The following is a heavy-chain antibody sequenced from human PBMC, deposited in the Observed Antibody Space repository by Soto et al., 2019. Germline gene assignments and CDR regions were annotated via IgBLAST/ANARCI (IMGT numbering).Heavy chain of an antibody. Sequence: QVHLVESGGGVVQPGQSLRLSCAASGFAFNTYAMHWLRQAPGKGLEWVAIISYDATNKFYADSVKGRFTISRDNSKNTLYLRMNNLGAEDTAVYYCAKTDPGGRCAGICYPDYWGQGTLVTVSS. J-gene: IGHJ4*02. V-gene: IGHV3-30*18. D-gene: IGHD2-15*01. CDR3: AKTDPGGRCAGICYPDY. CDR2: ISYDATNK. CDR1: GFAFNTYA.